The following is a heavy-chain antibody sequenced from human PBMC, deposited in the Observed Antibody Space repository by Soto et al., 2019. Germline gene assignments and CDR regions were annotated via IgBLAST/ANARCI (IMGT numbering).Heavy chain of an antibody. CDR3: ARDRTISDYRSSGALGL. D-gene: IGHD6-6*01. CDR1: GFTVSGHY. CDR2: ISGGGTT. V-gene: IGHV3-66*01. Sequence: QLVESGGGLVQPGGSLRLSCAASGFTVSGHYMSWVRQAPGKGLAWVSVISGGGTTYYANSVTGRLTISRDNSRNTVYLQMNSLRAEDTAVYYCARDRTISDYRSSGALGLWGQGTLVSVSS. J-gene: IGHJ4*02.